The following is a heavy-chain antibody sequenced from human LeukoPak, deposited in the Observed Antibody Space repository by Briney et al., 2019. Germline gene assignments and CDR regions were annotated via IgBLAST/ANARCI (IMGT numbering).Heavy chain of an antibody. V-gene: IGHV1-3*01. Sequence: ASVKVSCKASGYTLTNYAIHWVRQAPGQRLEWMGWFNPDTGNTEYSQKFQGRVTISRDTSANTAYMELNRLRPEDTAVFYCVRGGPNKSGWTLDYWGQGTLVTVSS. D-gene: IGHD6-19*01. CDR2: FNPDTGNT. CDR3: VRGGPNKSGWTLDY. J-gene: IGHJ4*02. CDR1: GYTLTNYA.